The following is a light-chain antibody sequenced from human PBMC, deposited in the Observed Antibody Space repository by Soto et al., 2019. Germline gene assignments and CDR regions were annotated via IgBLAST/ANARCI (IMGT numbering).Light chain of an antibody. CDR3: QLYESSSLFS. CDR1: QSVSSNY. V-gene: IGKV3-20*01. Sequence: EIVLTQSPGTLSLSPGERATLSCRASQSVSSNYLAWYRQTPGQAPRLLISGASSRATGIPDRFSGSGSGTDFTLTISRLEPEDFAVYYCQLYESSSLFSFGPGTKVEVK. J-gene: IGKJ3*01. CDR2: GAS.